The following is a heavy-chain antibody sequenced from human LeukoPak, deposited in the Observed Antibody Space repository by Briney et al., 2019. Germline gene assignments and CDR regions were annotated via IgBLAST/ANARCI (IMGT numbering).Heavy chain of an antibody. CDR2: IYHSGST. Sequence: SETLSLTCAVYGGSFSGYSWSWIRQPPGKGLEWIGYIYHSGSTYYNPSLKSRVTISVDRSKNQFSLKLNSVTAADTAVFYCARVWGGSYFDYWGQGTLVTVSS. CDR3: ARVWGGSYFDY. V-gene: IGHV4-34*01. J-gene: IGHJ4*02. D-gene: IGHD1-26*01. CDR1: GGSFSGYS.